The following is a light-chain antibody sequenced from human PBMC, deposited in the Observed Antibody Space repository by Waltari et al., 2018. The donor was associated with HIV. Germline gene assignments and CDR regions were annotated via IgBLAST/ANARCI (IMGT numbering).Light chain of an antibody. V-gene: IGLV10-54*04. CDR2: RNN. CDR1: SNNVGNQG. Sequence: QAGLTQPPSVSKDLRQTATLTCTGNSNNVGNQGAAWLQRHQGHPPKLISYRNNNRPSGISERFSASRSGNTASLTITGLQPEDEADYYCSTWDSSLSAWVFGGGTKLTVL. CDR3: STWDSSLSAWV. J-gene: IGLJ3*02.